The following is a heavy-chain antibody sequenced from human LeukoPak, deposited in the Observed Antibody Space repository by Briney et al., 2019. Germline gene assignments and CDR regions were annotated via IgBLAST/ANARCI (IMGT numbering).Heavy chain of an antibody. CDR3: ARDHYDYIWGTYHFSP. CDR1: EFSVGSNY. D-gene: IGHD3-16*02. CDR2: IYSGGST. V-gene: IGHV3-66*02. J-gene: IGHJ5*02. Sequence: GGSLRLSCAASEFSVGSNYMTWVRQAPGKGLEWVSLIYSGGSTYYADSVKGRFTISRDNSKNMLYLQMNSLRPEDTSVYYCARDHYDYIWGTYHFSPWGQGTLVTVSS.